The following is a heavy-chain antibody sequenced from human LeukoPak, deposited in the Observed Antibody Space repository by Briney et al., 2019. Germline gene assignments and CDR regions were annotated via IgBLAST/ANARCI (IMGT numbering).Heavy chain of an antibody. V-gene: IGHV5-51*01. J-gene: IGHJ4*02. CDR1: GYSSTSYW. CDR3: AGGLSCRPPYFDY. Sequence: GESLKISCQASGYSSTSYWISWVRQMPGEGREWMGIIYPGDSDTRYSTSFQGQVTISTDKSINTAYPQWNSLKASDTAMYYRAGGLSCRPPYFDYWGQGTLVTVSS. D-gene: IGHD2-15*01. CDR2: IYPGDSDT.